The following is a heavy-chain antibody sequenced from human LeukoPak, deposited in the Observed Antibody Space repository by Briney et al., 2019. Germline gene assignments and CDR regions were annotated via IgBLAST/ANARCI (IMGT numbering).Heavy chain of an antibody. Sequence: GGSLRLSCAASGFTFSSYAMHWVRQAPGKGLEWVAVISYEGSKKDHADSVRGRFTISRDNSKNALYLQMNSLRAEDTAMYYCTRGARKGDDYGGFFDYWGQGTLVIVSS. J-gene: IGHJ4*02. CDR3: TRGARKGDDYGGFFDY. D-gene: IGHD4-23*01. CDR1: GFTFSSYA. V-gene: IGHV3-30*04. CDR2: ISYEGSKK.